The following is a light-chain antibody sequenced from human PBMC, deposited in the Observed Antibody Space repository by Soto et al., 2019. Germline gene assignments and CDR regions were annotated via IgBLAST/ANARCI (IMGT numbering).Light chain of an antibody. CDR2: GAS. V-gene: IGKV3-15*01. CDR1: QNIGTN. J-gene: IGKJ4*01. CDR3: LQFDKWPPRLT. Sequence: LLTQSPATVSVSPGAGATLSCRSSQNIGTNLAWYQQKSGQAPRLLIYGASNRATGVPAKLSGGGSGTDFTLTISSLQSEDFAVYYCLQFDKWPPRLTFGGGTKVDIK.